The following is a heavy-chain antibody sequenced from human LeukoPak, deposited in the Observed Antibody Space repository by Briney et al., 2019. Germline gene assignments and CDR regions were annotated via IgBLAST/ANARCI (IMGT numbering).Heavy chain of an antibody. Sequence: SETLSLTCAVYGGSFSGYYWSWIRQPPGKGLEWIGEINHSGSTNYSPSLKSRVTISVDTSKNQFSLKLSSVTAADTAVYYRARGGYCSSTSCSRTYLRNWFDPWGQGTLVTVSS. V-gene: IGHV4-34*01. D-gene: IGHD2-2*01. CDR2: INHSGST. J-gene: IGHJ5*02. CDR3: ARGGYCSSTSCSRTYLRNWFDP. CDR1: GGSFSGYY.